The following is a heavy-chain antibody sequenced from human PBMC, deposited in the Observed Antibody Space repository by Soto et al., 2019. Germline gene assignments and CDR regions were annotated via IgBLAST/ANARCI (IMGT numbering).Heavy chain of an antibody. J-gene: IGHJ6*03. CDR2: MNPNSGNT. V-gene: IGHV1-8*01. Sequence: ASVKVSCKASGYTFTIYDINWVRQATGQGLEWMGWMNPNSGNTGYAQEFQGRVTMTRNTSISTAYMELSSLRSEDTAVYYCARGRRVAADNYYYYMDVWGKGTTVTVSS. D-gene: IGHD2-15*01. CDR3: ARGRRVAADNYYYYMDV. CDR1: GYTFTIYD.